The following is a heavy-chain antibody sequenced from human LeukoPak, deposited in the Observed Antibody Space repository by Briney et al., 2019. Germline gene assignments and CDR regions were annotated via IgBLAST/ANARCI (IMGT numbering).Heavy chain of an antibody. J-gene: IGHJ4*02. D-gene: IGHD6-13*01. CDR1: GVSISIYY. CDR2: IDTSVDN. Sequence: TSQTLSLTCTVSGVSISIYYRSWFKQPARKGMEWIGRIDTSVDNNCNPYLNRRVTMSRSMSKNQFSLSLSSVTATNTAMYYCAKGDIAVAGSDYWGQGILVTVSS. CDR3: AKGDIAVAGSDY. V-gene: IGHV4-4*07.